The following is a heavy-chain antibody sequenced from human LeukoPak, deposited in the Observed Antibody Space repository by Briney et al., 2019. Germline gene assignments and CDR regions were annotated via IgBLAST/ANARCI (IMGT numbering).Heavy chain of an antibody. CDR1: GFKFDAYP. CDR3: AKAPRYRYSGSYP. CDR2: ISDSGGST. V-gene: IGHV3-23*01. D-gene: IGHD1-26*01. J-gene: IGHJ3*01. Sequence: GGSLRLSCAASGFKFDAYPMSWVRQAPGKGLEWVSSISDSGGSTHYAESVRGRFSLSRDNFEKTLYLQMNRLRAEDTAVYYCAKAPRYRYSGSYPWGQGTMVTVSS.